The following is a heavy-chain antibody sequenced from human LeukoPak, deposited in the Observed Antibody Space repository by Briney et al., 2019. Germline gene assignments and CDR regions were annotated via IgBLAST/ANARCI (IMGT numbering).Heavy chain of an antibody. J-gene: IGHJ5*02. D-gene: IGHD5-18*01. CDR2: ISAYNGNT. CDR1: GYTFTSYG. V-gene: IGHV1-18*01. Sequence: ASVKVSCKASGYTFTSYGISWVRQAPGQGLEWMRWISAYNGNTNYAQKLQGRVTMTTDTSTSTAYMELRSLRSDDTAVYYCAMKKLVVDTAMVSWFDPWGQGTLVTVSS. CDR3: AMKKLVVDTAMVSWFDP.